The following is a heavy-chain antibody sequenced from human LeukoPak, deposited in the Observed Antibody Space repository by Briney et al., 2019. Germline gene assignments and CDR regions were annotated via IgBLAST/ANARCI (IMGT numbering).Heavy chain of an antibody. V-gene: IGHV1-18*01. CDR1: GYTFTSYG. Sequence: ASVKVSCKASGYTFTSYGISWVRQAPGQGLEWMGWISAYNGNTNYAQKLQGRVTMTRNTSISTAYMELSSLRSEDTAVYYCARGSNLAYCGGDCLPFDYWGQGTLVTVSS. CDR2: ISAYNGNT. D-gene: IGHD2-21*02. CDR3: ARGSNLAYCGGDCLPFDY. J-gene: IGHJ4*02.